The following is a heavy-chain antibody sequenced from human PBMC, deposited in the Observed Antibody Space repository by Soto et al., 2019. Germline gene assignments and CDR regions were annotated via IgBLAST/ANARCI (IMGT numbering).Heavy chain of an antibody. D-gene: IGHD1-26*01. V-gene: IGHV3-64D*06. CDR3: VKDGHSGSYYRYFDY. CDR1: EFTFSIYA. Sequence: GGSLRLSCSASEFTFSIYAMHWVRQAQGKGLEYVSAISSNGGSTYYADSVKGRFTISRDNSKNTLYLQMSSLRAEDTAVYYCVKDGHSGSYYRYFDYWGQGTLVTVSS. J-gene: IGHJ4*02. CDR2: ISSNGGST.